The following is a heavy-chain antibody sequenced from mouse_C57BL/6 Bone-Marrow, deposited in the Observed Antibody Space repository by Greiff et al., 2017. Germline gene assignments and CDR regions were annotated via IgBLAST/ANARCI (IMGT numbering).Heavy chain of an antibody. D-gene: IGHD1-1*01. V-gene: IGHV1-52*01. CDR2: IDPSDSET. J-gene: IGHJ3*01. CDR1: GYTFTSYW. Sequence: QVQLQQPGAELVRPGSSVKLSCKASGYTFTSYWMHWVKQRPIQGLEWIGNIDPSDSETHYNQKFKDKATLTVDKSSSTAYMQLSSLTSEDSAVYYCARGYGSSCFAYWGQGTLVTVSA. CDR3: ARGYGSSCFAY.